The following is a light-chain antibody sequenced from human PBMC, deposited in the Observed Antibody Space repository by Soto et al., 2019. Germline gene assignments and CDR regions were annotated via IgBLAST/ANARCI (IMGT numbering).Light chain of an antibody. CDR2: DAS. Sequence: ENVLTQSAATLSLSPGEGATLSCWASQSINTYLAWYQQKPGQAPRLPIYDASKRATGIPARFSGSGCGTNFTLTISSLEPEDFALYYCQHYHSGHRIAFGQGTRLEIK. CDR1: QSINTY. V-gene: IGKV3-11*01. CDR3: QHYHSGHRIA. J-gene: IGKJ5*01.